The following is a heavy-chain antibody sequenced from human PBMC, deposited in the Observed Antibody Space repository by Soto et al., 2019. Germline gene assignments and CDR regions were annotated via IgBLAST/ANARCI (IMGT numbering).Heavy chain of an antibody. J-gene: IGHJ4*02. CDR2: INPESGNP. V-gene: IGHV1-2*02. Sequence: ASVKVSCKASGYTFTDYYMHWVRQAPGQGFEWVGGINPESGNPKYVPKFQGRVAVTRDTSTSTAYMELNRLTSDDTAVYYCASEDCRNTNCLKGFDYWGQGTLVTVSS. CDR3: ASEDCRNTNCLKGFDY. D-gene: IGHD2-15*01. CDR1: GYTFTDYY.